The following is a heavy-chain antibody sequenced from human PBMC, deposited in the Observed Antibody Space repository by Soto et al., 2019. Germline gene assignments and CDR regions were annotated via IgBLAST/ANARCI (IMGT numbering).Heavy chain of an antibody. CDR3: TRQDPLTAVENDALDF. V-gene: IGHV3-73*01. CDR2: IRSKANTYAT. Sequence: EVQLVESGGGLVQPGGSLKLSCAASGFTFSVSAMHWVRQASGKGLEWVGRIRSKANTYATAYAASVKGRFTISRDDSKKTVYLQMNSLKTEDTAIYYCTRQDPLTAVENDALDFWGQGTMVTVSS. CDR1: GFTFSVSA. D-gene: IGHD2-21*02. J-gene: IGHJ3*01.